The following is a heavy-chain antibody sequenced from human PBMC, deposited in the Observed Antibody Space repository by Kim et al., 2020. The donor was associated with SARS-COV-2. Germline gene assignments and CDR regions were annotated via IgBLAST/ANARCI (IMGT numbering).Heavy chain of an antibody. V-gene: IGHV3-23*01. CDR3: AKDAVIVPAATTGSFDP. CDR2: ISGSGGST. D-gene: IGHD2-2*01. J-gene: IGHJ5*02. Sequence: GGSLRLSCAASGFTFSSYAMSWVRQAPGKGLEWVSAISGSGGSTYYADSVKGRFTISRDNSKNTLYLQMNSLRAEDTAVYYCAKDAVIVPAATTGSFDPWGQGTLFTVSS. CDR1: GFTFSSYA.